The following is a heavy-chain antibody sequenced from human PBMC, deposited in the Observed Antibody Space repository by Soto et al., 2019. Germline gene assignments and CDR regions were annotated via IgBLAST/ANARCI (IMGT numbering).Heavy chain of an antibody. CDR2: ISAYNGNT. D-gene: IGHD4-17*01. V-gene: IGHV1-18*01. J-gene: IGHJ6*03. CDR3: ARGGEGDYEPTEGYYYMDV. Sequence: QVQLVQSGAEVKKPGASVKVSCKASGYTFTSYGISWVRQAPGQGLEWMGWISAYNGNTNYAQKLQGRVTMTTDTSTSTAYMERRSLRSDDTALYYCARGGEGDYEPTEGYYYMDVWGKEPTVTVSS. CDR1: GYTFTSYG.